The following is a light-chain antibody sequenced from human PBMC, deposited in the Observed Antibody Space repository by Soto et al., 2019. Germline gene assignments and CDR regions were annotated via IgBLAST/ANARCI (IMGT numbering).Light chain of an antibody. J-gene: IGKJ1*01. CDR1: QSVSTN. V-gene: IGKV3-15*01. CDR2: GAS. Sequence: ELVLTQSPATLSLSPWESATLSCRASQSVSTNLTWYQQKPGQAPRLLIYGASTRATGIPARFSGSGSGTEFTLTITSLQSEDFAVYYCQQYNDWWTFGQGTKVDIK. CDR3: QQYNDWWT.